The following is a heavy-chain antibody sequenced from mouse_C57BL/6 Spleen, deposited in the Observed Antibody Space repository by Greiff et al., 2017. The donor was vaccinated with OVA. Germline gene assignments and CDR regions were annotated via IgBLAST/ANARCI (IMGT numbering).Heavy chain of an antibody. D-gene: IGHD3-2*02. CDR2: IYPGDGDT. J-gene: IGHJ3*01. Sequence: QVQLQQSGPELVKPGASVKISCKASGYAFSSSWMNWVKQRPGKGLEWIGRIYPGDGDTNYNGKFKGKATLTADKSSSTAYMQLSGLTSEDSGVYFSASDSSGFEVLWGQGTLVTVSA. V-gene: IGHV1-82*01. CDR3: ASDSSGFEVL. CDR1: GYAFSSSW.